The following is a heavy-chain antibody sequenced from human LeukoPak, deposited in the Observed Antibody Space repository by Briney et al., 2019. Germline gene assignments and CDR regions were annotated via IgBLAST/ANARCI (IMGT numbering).Heavy chain of an antibody. D-gene: IGHD2-2*01. V-gene: IGHV1-8*01. CDR2: MNPNIGNT. Sequence: SVKVSCKASGYTFTSYDINWVRQATGHGLEWMGWMNPNIGNTGYAQKFQDSVTMTRNNSISTAYMELSSRRYEGTSVYYCARGYQLCYGYWGQGTLVTVSS. J-gene: IGHJ4*02. CDR1: GYTFTSYD. CDR3: ARGYQLCYGY.